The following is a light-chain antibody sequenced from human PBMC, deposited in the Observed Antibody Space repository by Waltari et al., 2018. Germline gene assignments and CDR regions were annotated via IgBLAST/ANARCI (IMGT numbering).Light chain of an antibody. V-gene: IGKV3-20*01. CDR2: GAS. CDR1: QTVRTTY. Sequence: EIVLTQSPGTLSLSPGERATLSCRASQTVRTTYLAWYQQKPGPAPTLLTYGASSRATGIPDRVSGSGSGTDFSLTISSLEPEDFAVYYCQQDDISPLTFGGGTRVEIK. J-gene: IGKJ4*01. CDR3: QQDDISPLT.